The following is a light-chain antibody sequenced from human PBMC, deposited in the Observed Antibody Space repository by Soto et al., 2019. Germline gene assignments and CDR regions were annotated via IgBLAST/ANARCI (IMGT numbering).Light chain of an antibody. Sequence: QSVLTQPPSASGTPGQRVTISCSGSSSNIGSNYVYWYQQLPGTAPKLLIYSNNQRPSGVPDRFSGSKSGTSASLAISGLRSEDEADYYCAAWDDSLSAHNYVFGTGTKVTVL. CDR1: SSNIGSNY. J-gene: IGLJ1*01. CDR2: SNN. CDR3: AAWDDSLSAHNYV. V-gene: IGLV1-47*02.